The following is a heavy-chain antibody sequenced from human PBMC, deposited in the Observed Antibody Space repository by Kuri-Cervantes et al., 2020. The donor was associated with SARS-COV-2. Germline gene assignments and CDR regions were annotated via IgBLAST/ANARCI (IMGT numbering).Heavy chain of an antibody. CDR3: ARGTSYCGGDCYPPSVGLETDY. D-gene: IGHD2-21*02. V-gene: IGHV3-30*02. J-gene: IGHJ4*02. CDR2: IPYDGTNK. CDR1: GFTLSSYD. Sequence: GGSLRLSCAASGFTLSSYDMHWVRQAPGKGLEWVAIIPYDGTNKYYADSVKGRFTISRDNSKNTLYLQMSSLRAEDRAVYYCARGTSYCGGDCYPPSVGLETDYWGQGTRVTVSS.